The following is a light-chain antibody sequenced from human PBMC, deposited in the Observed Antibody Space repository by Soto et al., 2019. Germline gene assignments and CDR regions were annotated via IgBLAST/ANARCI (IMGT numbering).Light chain of an antibody. V-gene: IGLV1-40*01. CDR2: GNT. J-gene: IGLJ2*01. Sequence: QSVLTQPPSVSGAPGQRVTISCSGSSSDIGAGFDVQWYQHLPGTAPKLLIYGNTNRPSGVPGRFSGSKSGTAASLVVSGVQAEDEADYYGQSYDSSLSGYVVFGGGTKLTVL. CDR3: QSYDSSLSGYVV. CDR1: SSDIGAGFD.